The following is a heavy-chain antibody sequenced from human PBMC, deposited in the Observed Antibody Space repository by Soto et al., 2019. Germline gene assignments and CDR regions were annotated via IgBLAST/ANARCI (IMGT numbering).Heavy chain of an antibody. CDR3: AKDMQVRGYGEVHLHH. CDR1: GFTFDDYA. J-gene: IGHJ5*02. D-gene: IGHD5-12*01. Sequence: EVQLVESGGGLVQPGRSLRLSCAASGFTFDDYAMHWVRQAPGKGLEWVAGISWNSGSIVYVDSVKGRFTISRDNAKNSLYLQMNSLRPEDTALYYCAKDMQVRGYGEVHLHHWGQGTLVTVSS. CDR2: ISWNSGSI. V-gene: IGHV3-9*01.